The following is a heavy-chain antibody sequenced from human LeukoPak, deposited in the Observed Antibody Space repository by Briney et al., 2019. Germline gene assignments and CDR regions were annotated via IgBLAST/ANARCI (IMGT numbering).Heavy chain of an antibody. CDR2: IKQDGGEK. Sequence: GGSLRLSCTASGFTFTSYHINWVRQAPGKGLEWVANIKQDGGEKSFVDSVRGRFTISRDIAKNSLYLQMNSLRPDDAAVYYCSDSNFQHWGRGTLVTVSS. J-gene: IGHJ1*01. CDR3: SDSNFQH. CDR1: GFTFTSYH. V-gene: IGHV3-7*01. D-gene: IGHD3/OR15-3a*01.